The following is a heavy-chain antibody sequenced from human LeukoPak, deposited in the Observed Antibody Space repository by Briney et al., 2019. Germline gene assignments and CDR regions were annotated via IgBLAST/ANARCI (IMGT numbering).Heavy chain of an antibody. V-gene: IGHV4-30-4*01. J-gene: IGHJ4*02. Sequence: XIYYSGSTYYNPSLKSRVTISVDTSKNQFSLRLSSVTAADTAVYYCARSYTDYYDSSGLDFWGQGALVTVSS. CDR2: IYYSGST. D-gene: IGHD3-22*01. CDR3: ARSYTDYYDSSGLDF.